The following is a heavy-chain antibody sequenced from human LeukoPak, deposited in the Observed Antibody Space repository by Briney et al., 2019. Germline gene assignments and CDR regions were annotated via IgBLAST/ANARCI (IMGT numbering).Heavy chain of an antibody. CDR2: INHSGST. Sequence: SETLSLTCAVYGGSFSGYYWTWIRQPPGKGLQWIGEINHSGSTNYNPSLKSRVTMSVDTSMNQFSLRLNSVTAADTAVYYCATASPVATNAFDIWGQGTMVTVSS. J-gene: IGHJ3*02. V-gene: IGHV4-34*01. D-gene: IGHD5-12*01. CDR1: GGSFSGYY. CDR3: ATASPVATNAFDI.